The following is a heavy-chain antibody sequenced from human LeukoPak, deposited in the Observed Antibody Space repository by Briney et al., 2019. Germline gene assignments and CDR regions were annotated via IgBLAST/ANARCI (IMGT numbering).Heavy chain of an antibody. V-gene: IGHV4-39*07. CDR1: GGSISSSSYY. Sequence: SSETLSLTCTVSGGSISSSSYYWGWIRQPPGKGLEWIGSIYYSGSTYYNPSLKSRVTISVDTSKNQFSLKLSSVTAADTAVYYCARDCYGDTPPTNWFDSWGQGTLVTVSS. D-gene: IGHD4-17*01. CDR3: ARDCYGDTPPTNWFDS. J-gene: IGHJ5*01. CDR2: IYYSGST.